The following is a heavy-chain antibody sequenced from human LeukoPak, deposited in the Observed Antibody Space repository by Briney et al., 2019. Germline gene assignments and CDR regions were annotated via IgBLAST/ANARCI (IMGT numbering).Heavy chain of an antibody. CDR1: GDSISSYY. D-gene: IGHD6-13*01. V-gene: IGHV4-59*01. CDR3: ARMGQQLADY. CDR2: IHYRGSP. J-gene: IGHJ4*02. Sequence: SETLSLTCTVSGDSISSYYWSWFRQPPGKGLEWIGYIHYRGSPSYNPALKSRVTISVDTSKSQFSMKLNSVTAADTAVYYCARMGQQLADYWGQGTLVTVST.